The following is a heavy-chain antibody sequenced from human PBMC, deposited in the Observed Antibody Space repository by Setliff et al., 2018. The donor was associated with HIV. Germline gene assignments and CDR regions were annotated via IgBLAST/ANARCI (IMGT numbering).Heavy chain of an antibody. J-gene: IGHJ6*03. CDR2: ISGSGGST. V-gene: IGHV3-23*01. CDR3: AKGDYSNYGGYYYYMDV. D-gene: IGHD4-4*01. Sequence: PGGSLRLSCAASGFTFSSYAMSWVRQAPGKGLEWVSAISGSGGSTYYADSVKGRFTISRDNSKNTLYLQMNSLRAEDTAVYYCAKGDYSNYGGYYYYMDVWGKGTTVTVSS. CDR1: GFTFSSYA.